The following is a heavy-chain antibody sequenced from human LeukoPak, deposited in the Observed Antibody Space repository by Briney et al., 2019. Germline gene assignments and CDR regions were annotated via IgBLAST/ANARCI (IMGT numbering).Heavy chain of an antibody. CDR2: IHPNSGGT. V-gene: IGHV1-2*02. D-gene: IGHD3-10*01. J-gene: IGHJ4*02. Sequence: ASVKVSCKASGYTFTGYYMHWVRQAPGQGLEWMGWIHPNSGGTNYLQKFHGRVTMTRDTSISTAYMELASLRSDDTAVYYCARDLETRGVLDYWGQGTLVTVSS. CDR3: ARDLETRGVLDY. CDR1: GYTFTGYY.